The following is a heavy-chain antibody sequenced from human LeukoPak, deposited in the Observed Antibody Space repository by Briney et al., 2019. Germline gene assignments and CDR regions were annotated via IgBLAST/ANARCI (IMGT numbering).Heavy chain of an antibody. D-gene: IGHD4-17*01. CDR3: ARRYGDYSSSD. V-gene: IGHV4-34*01. CDR2: INHSGST. Sequence: SETLSLTCAVYGGSFSGYYWSWIRQPPGKGLEWIGEINHSGSTNYNPSLKSRVTISVDTSKNQFSLKLSSVTAADTAVYYCARRYGDYSSSDWGQGTLVTVSS. CDR1: GGSFSGYY. J-gene: IGHJ4*02.